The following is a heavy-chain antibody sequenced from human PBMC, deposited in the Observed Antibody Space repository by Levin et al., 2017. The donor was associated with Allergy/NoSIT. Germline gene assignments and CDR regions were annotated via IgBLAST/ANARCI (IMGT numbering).Heavy chain of an antibody. J-gene: IGHJ4*02. CDR3: ATDKYAYSSSWRSTFDY. CDR1: GFTFSSYG. D-gene: IGHD6-13*01. V-gene: IGHV3-30*03. CDR2: ISYDGSNK. Sequence: GESLKISCAASGFTFSSYGMHWVRQAPGKGLEWVAVISYDGSNKYYADSVKGRFTISRDNSKNTLYLQMNSLRAEDTAVYYCATDKYAYSSSWRSTFDYWGQGTLVTVSS.